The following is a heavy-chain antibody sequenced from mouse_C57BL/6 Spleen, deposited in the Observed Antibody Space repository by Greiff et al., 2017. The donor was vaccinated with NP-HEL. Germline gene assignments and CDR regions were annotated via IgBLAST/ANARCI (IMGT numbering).Heavy chain of an antibody. CDR2: IHPNSGST. Sequence: VQLQQPGAELVKPGASVKLSCKASGYTFTSYWMHWVKQRPGQGLEWIGMIHPNSGSTNYNEKFKSKATLTVDKSSSTAYMQLSSLTSEDSAVYNCAREFITTVVATGGYYFDYWGQGTTLTVSS. CDR3: AREFITTVVATGGYYFDY. CDR1: GYTFTSYW. V-gene: IGHV1-64*01. J-gene: IGHJ2*01. D-gene: IGHD1-1*01.